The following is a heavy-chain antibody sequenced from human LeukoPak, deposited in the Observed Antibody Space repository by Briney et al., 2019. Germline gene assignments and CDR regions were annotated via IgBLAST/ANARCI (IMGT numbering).Heavy chain of an antibody. CDR2: ISYDGSNK. CDR1: GFTFSSYA. D-gene: IGHD4-17*01. CDR3: ARETGSAVGSTDFDY. Sequence: GGSLRLSCAASGFTFSSYAIHWVRQAPGKGLEWVSVISYDGSNKYYADSVKGRFTISRDNSKNTLYLQMNSLRAEDTAVYYCARETGSAVGSTDFDYWGQGTLVTVSS. J-gene: IGHJ4*02. V-gene: IGHV3-30-3*01.